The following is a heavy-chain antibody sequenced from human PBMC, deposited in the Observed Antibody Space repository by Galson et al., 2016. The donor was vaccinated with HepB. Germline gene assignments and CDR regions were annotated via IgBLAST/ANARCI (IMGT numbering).Heavy chain of an antibody. Sequence: SLRLSCAASGFTVSSNYMTWVRQDPGKGLEWVSVIYSGGSTFYADSVKGRFTIYRHNSQNTLYLQMDSLRVEDTAVYYCICELGVVIRRHYWGQGTTVTVSS. CDR1: GFTVSSNY. D-gene: IGHD3-3*01. J-gene: IGHJ6*02. CDR2: IYSGGST. CDR3: ICELGVVIRRHY. V-gene: IGHV3-53*04.